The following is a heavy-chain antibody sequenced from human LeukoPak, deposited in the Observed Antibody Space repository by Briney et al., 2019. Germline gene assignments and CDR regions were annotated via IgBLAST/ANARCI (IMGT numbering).Heavy chain of an antibody. CDR3: ARGFYYYYMDV. Sequence: SETLSLTCTVSGGSISSYYWSWIRQPPGKGLEWIGSIYHSGSTYYNPSLKSRVTISVDTSKNQFSLKLSSVTAADTAVYYCARGFYYYYMDVWGKGTTVTVSS. CDR2: IYHSGST. V-gene: IGHV4-59*08. CDR1: GGSISSYY. J-gene: IGHJ6*03.